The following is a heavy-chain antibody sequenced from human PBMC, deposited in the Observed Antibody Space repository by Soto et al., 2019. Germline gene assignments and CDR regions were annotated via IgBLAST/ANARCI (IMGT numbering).Heavy chain of an antibody. J-gene: IGHJ4*02. CDR3: APHTLDAGMPSGY. CDR2: IGGYKGNT. CDR1: GYTFTNYG. V-gene: IGHV1-18*01. Sequence: QVQLVQSGAEVREPGASVKVSCKASGYTFTNYGVSWVRQAPGQGLEWMGWIGGYKGNTNYAQKLQGRVTYTPDTSTSTAYMELRSLRSDDTAVYYCAPHTLDAGMPSGYCGQGTLFTVSS. D-gene: IGHD5-18*01.